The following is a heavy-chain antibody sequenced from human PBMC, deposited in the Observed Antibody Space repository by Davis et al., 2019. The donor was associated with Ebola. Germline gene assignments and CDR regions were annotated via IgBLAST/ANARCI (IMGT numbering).Heavy chain of an antibody. V-gene: IGHV3-7*03. D-gene: IGHD3-10*02. CDR3: ASVRGAYFDY. CDR1: GFAFSSYW. Sequence: PGGSLRLSCAASGFAFSSYWMSWVRQAPGKGLEWVANIKQDGSDKYYVDSVKGRFTISRNNAKNSLYLQMNSLRADDTAVYYCASVRGAYFDYWGQGTLVTVSS. CDR2: IKQDGSDK. J-gene: IGHJ4*02.